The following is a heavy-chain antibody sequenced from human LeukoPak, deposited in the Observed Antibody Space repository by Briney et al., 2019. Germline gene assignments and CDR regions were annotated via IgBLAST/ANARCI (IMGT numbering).Heavy chain of an antibody. V-gene: IGHV4-39*07. CDR3: ARDHHEQPAKKVLRYFDWLTSPDDFYYFDY. D-gene: IGHD3-9*01. CDR1: GGSISSSSSY. Sequence: PSETLSLTCTVSGGSISSSSSYWGWIRQPPGKGLEWIGSIYYSGTTYYNPSLKSRVTISVDTSKNQFSLKLSSVTAADTAVYYCARDHHEQPAKKVLRYFDWLTSPDDFYYFDYWGQGTLVTVSS. CDR2: IYYSGTT. J-gene: IGHJ4*02.